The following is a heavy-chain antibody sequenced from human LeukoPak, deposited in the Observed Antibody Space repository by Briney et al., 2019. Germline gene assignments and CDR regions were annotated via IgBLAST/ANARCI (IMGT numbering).Heavy chain of an antibody. V-gene: IGHV3-48*03. J-gene: IGHJ4*02. CDR1: GFTFSNYA. Sequence: AGGSLRLSCAGTGFTFSNYAMNWVRRAPGKGLEWVSYISSSGSTIYYADSVKGRFTISRDNAKNSLYLQMNSLRAEDTAVYYCARDRGGITMVRGGTLDYWGQGTLVTVSS. D-gene: IGHD3-10*01. CDR2: ISSSGSTI. CDR3: ARDRGGITMVRGGTLDY.